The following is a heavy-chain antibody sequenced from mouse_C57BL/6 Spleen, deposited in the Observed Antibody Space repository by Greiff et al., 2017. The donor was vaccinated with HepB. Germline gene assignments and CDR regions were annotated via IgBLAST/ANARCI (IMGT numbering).Heavy chain of an antibody. D-gene: IGHD1-1*01. V-gene: IGHV1-50*01. J-gene: IGHJ4*01. CDR3: ARHYGKKDYAMDY. CDR1: GYTFTSYW. CDR2: IDPSDSYT. Sequence: QVQLQQPGAELVKPGASVKLSCKASGYTFTSYWMQWVKQRPGQGLEWIGEIDPSDSYTNYNQKFKGEATLTVDTSSSTAYMQLSSLTSEDSAVYYCARHYGKKDYAMDYWGQGTSVTVSS.